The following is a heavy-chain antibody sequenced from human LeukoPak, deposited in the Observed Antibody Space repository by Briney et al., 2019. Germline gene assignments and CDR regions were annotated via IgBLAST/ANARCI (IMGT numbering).Heavy chain of an antibody. CDR2: IIPIFGTA. CDR1: GGTFSSYA. CDR3: ARGRIAARPNYYYYYMDV. V-gene: IGHV1-69*05. Sequence: GSSVKVSCKASGGTFSSYAISWVRQAPGQGLEWMGGIIPIFGTANYAQKFQGRVTITTDESTSTAYMELSSLRSEDTAVYYCARGRIAARPNYYYYYMDVWGKGTTVTVSS. J-gene: IGHJ6*03. D-gene: IGHD6-6*01.